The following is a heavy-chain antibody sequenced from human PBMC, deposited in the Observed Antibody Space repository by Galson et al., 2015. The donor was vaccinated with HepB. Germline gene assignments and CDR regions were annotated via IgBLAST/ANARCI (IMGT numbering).Heavy chain of an antibody. Sequence: SLRLSCAASGFTFSSYSMNWVRQAPGKGLEWVSSISSSSSYIYYADSVKGRFTISRDNAKNSLYLQMNSLRAEDTAVYYCARDYLGVTNPREFDYWGQGTLVTVSS. CDR1: GFTFSSYS. J-gene: IGHJ4*02. CDR3: ARDYLGVTNPREFDY. V-gene: IGHV3-21*01. CDR2: ISSSSSYI. D-gene: IGHD4-17*01.